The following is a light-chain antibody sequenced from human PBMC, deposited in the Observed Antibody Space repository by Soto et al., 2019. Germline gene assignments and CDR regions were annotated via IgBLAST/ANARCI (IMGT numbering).Light chain of an antibody. CDR1: QSVLYSSTNNNH. CDR2: WAS. V-gene: IGKV4-1*01. Sequence: SPLSCWSSQSVLYSSTNNNHLAWYQQKPGQPPKLLIYWASTRESGVPDRFSGSGYGTDFTLTISSLQAEDVAVYYCQQYYSIPWTFGQGTRVEI. J-gene: IGKJ1*01. CDR3: QQYYSIPWT.